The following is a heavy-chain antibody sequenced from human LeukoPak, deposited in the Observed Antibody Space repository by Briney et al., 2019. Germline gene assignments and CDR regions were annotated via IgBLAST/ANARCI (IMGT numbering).Heavy chain of an antibody. V-gene: IGHV2-70*11. CDR1: GFSLSTSGMC. CDR3: ARIRSDYGSGSYPDY. Sequence: SESGPTLVNPTQTLTLTCTFSGFSLSTSGMCVSWIRQPPGKALEWLARIDWDDNKYYSTSLRTRLTISKDTSKNQVVLTMTNMDPVDTATYYCARIRSDYGSGSYPDYWGQGTLVTVSS. CDR2: IDWDDNK. J-gene: IGHJ4*02. D-gene: IGHD3-10*01.